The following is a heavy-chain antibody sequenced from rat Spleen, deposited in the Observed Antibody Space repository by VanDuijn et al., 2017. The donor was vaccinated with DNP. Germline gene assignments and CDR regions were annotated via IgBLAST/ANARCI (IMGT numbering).Heavy chain of an antibody. V-gene: IGHV3-1*01. CDR1: GYSITSNY. D-gene: IGHD1-5*01. CDR2: INYSGST. Sequence: EVQLQESGPGLVKPSQSLSLTCSVTGYSITSNYWAWIRKLPGNKMEWIGYINYSGSTTYNPSLKSRISIIRDTSKNQFFLQLNSVTAEDTATYYCARWNIGTSTLDYWGQGVMVTVSS. CDR3: ARWNIGTSTLDY. J-gene: IGHJ2*01.